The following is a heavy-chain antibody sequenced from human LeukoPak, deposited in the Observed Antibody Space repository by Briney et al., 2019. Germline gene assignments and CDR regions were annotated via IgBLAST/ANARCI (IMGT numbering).Heavy chain of an antibody. CDR2: IYTSGST. CDR1: GGSISSYY. D-gene: IGHD2-21*02. V-gene: IGHV4-4*07. J-gene: IGHJ4*02. CDR3: AGGVVVTAMLYYFDY. Sequence: SETLSLTCTVSGGSISSYYWSWIRQPAGKGLEWIGRIYTSGSTNYNPSLKSRVTMSVDTSKNQFSLKLRSVTAADTAVYYCAGGVVVTAMLYYFDYWGQGTLVTVSS.